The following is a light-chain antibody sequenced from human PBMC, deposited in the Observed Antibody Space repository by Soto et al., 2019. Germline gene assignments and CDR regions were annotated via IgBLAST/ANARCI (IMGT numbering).Light chain of an antibody. Sequence: QAVVTHEASLTVSPGGKVTLNGRSNTATNTSGHYPHRFQQEPGQAPRTLLSDATNKHDWTPIRCSGSLLGGNATLTLSLAQPDDAAEYYCFLTYSCDRRVFGTGT. CDR1: TATNTSGHY. J-gene: IGLJ1*01. V-gene: IGLV7-46*01. CDR3: FLTYSCDRRV. CDR2: DAT.